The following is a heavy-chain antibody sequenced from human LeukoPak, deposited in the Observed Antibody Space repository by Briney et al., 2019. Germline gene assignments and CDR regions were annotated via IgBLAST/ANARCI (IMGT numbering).Heavy chain of an antibody. CDR2: IYYSGST. D-gene: IGHD1-26*01. CDR1: GGSISSSSYY. CDR3: ARLLGWEQGNRVDY. J-gene: IGHJ4*02. Sequence: PSETLSLTCTVSGGSISSSSYYWGWIRQPPGKGLEWIGSIYYSGSTYYNPSLKSRVTISVDTSKNQFSLKLSSVTAADTAAYYCARLLGWEQGNRVDYWGQGTLVTVSS. V-gene: IGHV4-39*01.